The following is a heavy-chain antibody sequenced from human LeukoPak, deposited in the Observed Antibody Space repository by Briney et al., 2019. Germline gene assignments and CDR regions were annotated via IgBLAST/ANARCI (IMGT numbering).Heavy chain of an antibody. V-gene: IGHV3-23*01. CDR3: AKVSSYYDFWSGYYDYWYFDL. Sequence: GGSLRLSCAASGFTFSSYAMSWVRQAPGKGLEWVSAISGSGGSTYYADSVKGRFTISRDNSKNTLYLQMNSLRAEDTAVYYCAKVSSYYDFWSGYYDYWYFDLWGRGTLVTVSS. J-gene: IGHJ2*01. CDR2: ISGSGGST. D-gene: IGHD3-3*01. CDR1: GFTFSSYA.